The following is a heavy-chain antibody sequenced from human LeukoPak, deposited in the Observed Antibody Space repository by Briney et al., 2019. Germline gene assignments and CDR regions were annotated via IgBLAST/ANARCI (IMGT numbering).Heavy chain of an antibody. D-gene: IGHD6-13*01. J-gene: IGHJ3*02. CDR3: AVGALSSSSWANAFDI. CDR2: MNPNSGNT. Sequence: GASVKVSCKASGYTFTSYDINWVRQATGQGLEWMGRMNPNSGNTGYAQKFQGRVTMTRNTSISTAYMELSSLRSEDTAVYYCAVGALSSSSWANAFDIWGQGTMVTVSS. CDR1: GYTFTSYD. V-gene: IGHV1-8*01.